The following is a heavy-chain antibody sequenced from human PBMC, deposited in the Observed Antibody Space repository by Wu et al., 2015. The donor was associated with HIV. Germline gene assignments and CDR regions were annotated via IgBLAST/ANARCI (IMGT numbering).Heavy chain of an antibody. D-gene: IGHD2-15*01. CDR2: MNPNSGDT. J-gene: IGHJ6*02. CDR3: AVVSRRAHYGLDV. Sequence: QVQLVQSGAEVKEPGASVKVSCKASGYTFSKYDINWVRQATGQGLEWMGWMNPNSGDTGYAQKFQGRVTMTRDSSKSTAYMELSSLRSEDTAMYYCAVVSRRAHYGLDVWGQGTTVTVSS. V-gene: IGHV1-8*01. CDR1: GYTFSKYD.